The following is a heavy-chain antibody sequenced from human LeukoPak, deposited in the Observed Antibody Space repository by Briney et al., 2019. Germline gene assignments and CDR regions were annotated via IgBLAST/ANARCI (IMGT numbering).Heavy chain of an antibody. D-gene: IGHD5-12*01. V-gene: IGHV3-74*03. J-gene: IGHJ4*02. Sequence: PGGSLRLFCAASGFTSSSYWMSWVRQAPGKGLVWVSLIKSDGNSAMYADSVEGRFSISRDNAKNTVYLQMNSLRAEDTAVYFCTREVASAAFDYWGQGTPVTVSS. CDR2: IKSDGNSA. CDR1: GFTSSSYW. CDR3: TREVASAAFDY.